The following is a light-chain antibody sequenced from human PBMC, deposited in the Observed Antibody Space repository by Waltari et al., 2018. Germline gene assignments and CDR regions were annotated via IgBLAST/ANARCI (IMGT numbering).Light chain of an antibody. CDR2: EVS. CDR3: SSYTNSGNVV. CDR1: SSDIGRYNY. J-gene: IGLJ2*01. V-gene: IGLV2-14*01. Sequence: QSALTQPASVSGSPGQAITIPCTGTSSDIGRYNYVSWYQQHPGKAPKLVISEVSNRPSGVSNRFSGSKSGNTASLTISGLQAEDGAHYYCSSYTNSGNVVFGGGTKLTVL.